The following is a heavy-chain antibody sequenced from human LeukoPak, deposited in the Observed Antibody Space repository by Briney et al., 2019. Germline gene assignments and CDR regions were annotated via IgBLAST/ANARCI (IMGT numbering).Heavy chain of an antibody. V-gene: IGHV4-39*07. CDR1: GVSISRGSYY. Sequence: SETLSLTRTVSGVSISRGSYYARWVPQPAGGGLGWIVCIYYSGSTYYIPCLKSRVTISVDMSKNQFSLKLSSVTAADSAVFYCARHPFYYDSSGSHIHVAFDIWG. J-gene: IGHJ3*02. CDR2: IYYSGST. CDR3: ARHPFYYDSSGSHIHVAFDI. D-gene: IGHD3-22*01.